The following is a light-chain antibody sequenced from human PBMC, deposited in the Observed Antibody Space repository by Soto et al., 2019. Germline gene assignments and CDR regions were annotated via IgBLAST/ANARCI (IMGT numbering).Light chain of an antibody. CDR1: QSLLQTNGNTY. J-gene: IGKJ4*01. CDR3: MQAKQTPFT. CDR2: LAT. Sequence: DIVMTQSPLSLPVTPGEPASISCRSSQSLLQTNGNTYLDWYLQKPGQSPELLISLATNRASGVPDRFSGSGSGTDFTLKISRVEAEDVGVYYCMQAKQTPFTFGGGTIVDI. V-gene: IGKV2-28*01.